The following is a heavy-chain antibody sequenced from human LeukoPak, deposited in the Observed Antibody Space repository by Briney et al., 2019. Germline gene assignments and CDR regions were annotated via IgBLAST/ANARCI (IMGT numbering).Heavy chain of an antibody. CDR3: ARRPYGDSTNFDY. V-gene: IGHV4-34*01. CDR2: INHSGST. Sequence: PSETLSLTCAVYGGSFSGYYWSWIRQPPGKGLEWIGEINHSGSTNYNPSLKSRVTISVDTSKNQFSLKLSSVTAADTAVYYCARRPYGDSTNFDYWGQGTLVTVSS. J-gene: IGHJ4*02. D-gene: IGHD2-21*02. CDR1: GGSFSGYY.